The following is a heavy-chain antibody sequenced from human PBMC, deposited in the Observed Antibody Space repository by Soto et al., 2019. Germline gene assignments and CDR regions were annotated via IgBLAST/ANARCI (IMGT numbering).Heavy chain of an antibody. V-gene: IGHV1-18*04. D-gene: IGHD3-22*01. CDR1: GYTFTSYG. J-gene: IGHJ5*02. CDR3: ARERGHDSSGYYSNWFDP. CDR2: ISAYNGNT. Sequence: QVHLVQSGAEVKKPGASVKVSCKASGYTFTSYGISWVRQAPGQGLEWMGWISAYNGNTNYAQKLQGRVTMTTDTSTSTAYMELRSLRSDDTAVYYCARERGHDSSGYYSNWFDPWGQGTLVTVSS.